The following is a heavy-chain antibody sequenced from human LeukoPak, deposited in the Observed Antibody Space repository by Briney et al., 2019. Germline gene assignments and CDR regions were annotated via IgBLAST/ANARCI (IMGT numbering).Heavy chain of an antibody. V-gene: IGHV4-59*01. D-gene: IGHD6-13*01. CDR1: GGSISSYY. Sequence: SETLSLTCTVSGGSISSYYWSWIRQPLGKGLEWIGYIYYSGSTNYNPSLKSRVTISVDTSKNQFSLKLSSVTAADTAVYYCARVRAAAGLIDYWGQGTLVTVSS. J-gene: IGHJ4*02. CDR2: IYYSGST. CDR3: ARVRAAAGLIDY.